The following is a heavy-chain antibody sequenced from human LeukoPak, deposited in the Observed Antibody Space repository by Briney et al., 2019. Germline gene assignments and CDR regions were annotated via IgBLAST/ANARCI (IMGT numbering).Heavy chain of an antibody. CDR3: ARMGNGYNLAFDY. J-gene: IGHJ4*02. V-gene: IGHV2-70*04. Sequence: SGPALVKPTQTLTLTCTFSGFSLSTSGVRVSWIRQPPGKALEWLARIDLDDDKFYSTSLKTRLTISKDTSKNQVVLTMTNMDPVDTATYYCARMGNGYNLAFDYWGQGTLVTVSS. CDR2: IDLDDDK. D-gene: IGHD5-24*01. CDR1: GFSLSTSGVR.